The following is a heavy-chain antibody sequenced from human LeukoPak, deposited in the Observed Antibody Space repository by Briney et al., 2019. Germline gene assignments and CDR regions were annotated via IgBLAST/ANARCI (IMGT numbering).Heavy chain of an antibody. V-gene: IGHV1-24*01. J-gene: IGHJ4*02. CDR2: FDPEDGET. CDR3: ATDLGYDSSGYYGEA. Sequence: GASVKVSCKASGYTFTSYGISWVRQAPGKGLEWMGGFDPEDGETIYAQKFQGRVTMTEDTSTDTAYMELSSLRSEDTAVYYCATDLGYDSSGYYGEAWGQGTLVTVSS. CDR1: GYTFTSYG. D-gene: IGHD3-22*01.